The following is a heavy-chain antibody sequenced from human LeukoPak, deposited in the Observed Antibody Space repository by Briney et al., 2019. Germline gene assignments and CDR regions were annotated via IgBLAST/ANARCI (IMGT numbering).Heavy chain of an antibody. Sequence: SXTLSLTCVLYGGSFTGYYWSWIRQSPGKGLEWIGEISPRGTKYNPSLKRRVTISLDTNKNQISLILSSVTAADAAVYFCASDSYSSIGYFWSQGTLVTVSS. CDR2: ISPRGT. D-gene: IGHD6-13*01. CDR1: GGSFTGYY. J-gene: IGHJ4*02. CDR3: ASDSYSSIGYF. V-gene: IGHV4-34*01.